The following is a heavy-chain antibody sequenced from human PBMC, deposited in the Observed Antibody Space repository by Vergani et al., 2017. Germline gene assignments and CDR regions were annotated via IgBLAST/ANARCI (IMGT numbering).Heavy chain of an antibody. V-gene: IGHV3-15*01. CDR1: EFTFSDVW. CDR3: TAEKEVSFYCSYSHMDV. CDR2: IKSNADGGSA. D-gene: IGHD2/OR15-2a*01. J-gene: IGHJ6*03. Sequence: EGQLVESGGGLVKPGGSLRLSCAASEFTFSDVWMSWVRQAPGKGLEWVARIKSNADGGSADYAASVKGRFIISRDDSKNFLYLQMNSLKIEDTALYFCTAEKEVSFYCSYSHMDVWGKGTTVTVSS.